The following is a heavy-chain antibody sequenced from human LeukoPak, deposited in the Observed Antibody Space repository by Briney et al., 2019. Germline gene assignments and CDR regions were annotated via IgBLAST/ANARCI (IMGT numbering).Heavy chain of an antibody. V-gene: IGHV4-4*07. J-gene: IGHJ4*02. D-gene: IGHD3-3*01. CDR2: IYTSGST. Sequence: SETLSLTCTVSGGSISSYYWSWIRQPAGKGLEWIGRIYTSGSTNYNPCLKSRVTMTVDTSKNQFSLKLSSVTAADTAVYYCAGAYYDFWSCYADQDYWGQGTLVTVSS. CDR3: AGAYYDFWSCYADQDY. CDR1: GGSISSYY.